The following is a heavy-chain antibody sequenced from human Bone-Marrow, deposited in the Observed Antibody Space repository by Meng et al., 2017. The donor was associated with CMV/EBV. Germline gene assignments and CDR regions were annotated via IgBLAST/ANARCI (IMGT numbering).Heavy chain of an antibody. CDR2: ISGSGGST. J-gene: IGHJ4*02. CDR3: AKASTYYYDSSGHSLDY. V-gene: IGHV3-23*01. CDR1: DFTVSTNH. D-gene: IGHD3-22*01. Sequence: GESLKISCAASDFTVSTNHMTWVRQAPGKGLEWVSAISGSGGSTYYADSVKGRFTISRDNSRNTLYLQMNSLRAEDTAVYYCAKASTYYYDSSGHSLDYWGQGKLVNVAS.